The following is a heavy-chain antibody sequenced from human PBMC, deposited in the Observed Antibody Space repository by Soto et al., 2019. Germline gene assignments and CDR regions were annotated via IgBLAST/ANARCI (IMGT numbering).Heavy chain of an antibody. J-gene: IGHJ3*02. CDR1: GFTFSSYS. D-gene: IGHD4-17*01. CDR2: ISSSSSTI. V-gene: IGHV3-48*01. Sequence: GGSLRLSCAASGFTFSSYSMNWVRQAPGKGLEWVSYISSSSSTIYYADPVKGRFTISRDNAKNSLYLQMNSLRAEDTAVYYGARDRTYGDYENDAFDIWGQGTMVTVSS. CDR3: ARDRTYGDYENDAFDI.